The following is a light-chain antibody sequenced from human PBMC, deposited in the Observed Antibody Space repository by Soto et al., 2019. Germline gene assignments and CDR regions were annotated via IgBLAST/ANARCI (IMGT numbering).Light chain of an antibody. CDR3: QQYGSSPVT. J-gene: IGKJ2*01. Sequence: EIVLTQSPGTLSLSPGERATHSCRASQSVSNSYLAWYQQKPGQAPRLLIYHASSRATGIPDRFSGSGSGTDFTLTISRLEPEDFAVYYCQQYGSSPVTFGQGTKLEIK. CDR2: HAS. V-gene: IGKV3-20*01. CDR1: QSVSNSY.